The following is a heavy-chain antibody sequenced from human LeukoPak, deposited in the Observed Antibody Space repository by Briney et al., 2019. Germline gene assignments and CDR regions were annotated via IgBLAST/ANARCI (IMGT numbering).Heavy chain of an antibody. CDR3: ARDNGRDGYNFFGYYYYYMDV. CDR1: GFTLSSYS. J-gene: IGHJ6*03. V-gene: IGHV3-21*01. CDR2: ISSSSSYI. D-gene: IGHD5-24*01. Sequence: GGSLRLSCAASGFTLSSYSMNWVRQAPGKGLEWVSSISSSSSYIYYADSVKGRFTISRDNAKNSLYLQMNSLRAEDTAVYYCARDNGRDGYNFFGYYYYYMDVWGKGTTVTISS.